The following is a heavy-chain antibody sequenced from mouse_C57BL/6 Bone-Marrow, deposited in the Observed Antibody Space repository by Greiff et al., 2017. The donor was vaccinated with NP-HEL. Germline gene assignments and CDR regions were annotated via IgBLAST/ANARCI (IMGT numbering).Heavy chain of an antibody. V-gene: IGHV1-81*01. Sequence: QVQLQQSGAELARPGASVKLSCKASGYTFTSYGISWVKQRTGQGLEWIGEIYPRSGNTYYNEKFKGKATLTADKSSSTAYMELRSLTSEDSAVYFCARDSSDYVGELRFDYWGQGTTLTVSS. CDR2: IYPRSGNT. D-gene: IGHD3-2*02. J-gene: IGHJ2*01. CDR3: ARDSSDYVGELRFDY. CDR1: GYTFTSYG.